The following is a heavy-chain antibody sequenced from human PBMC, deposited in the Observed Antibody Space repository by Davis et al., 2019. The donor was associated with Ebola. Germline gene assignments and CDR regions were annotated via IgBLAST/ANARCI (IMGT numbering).Heavy chain of an antibody. V-gene: IGHV4-39*01. CDR1: GGSISSGTYY. CDR3: ARIVGATGSWHFDL. D-gene: IGHD1-26*01. J-gene: IGHJ2*01. Sequence: SETLSLTCTVSGGSISSGTYYWGWIRQPPGKGLEWIGCVSFSGSTYYSPSLKSRVTISRDTSKHQFSLQLSSVTAADTALYYCARIVGATGSWHFDLWGRGTLVTVSS. CDR2: VSFSGST.